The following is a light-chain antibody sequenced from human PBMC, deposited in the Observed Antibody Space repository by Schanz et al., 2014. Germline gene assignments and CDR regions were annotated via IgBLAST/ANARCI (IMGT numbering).Light chain of an antibody. CDR1: ESVDSY. CDR2: DAS. J-gene: IGKJ4*01. CDR3: QQRVKWPLT. V-gene: IGKV3-11*01. Sequence: EVVLTQSPATLSLSAGDRATLSCRASESVDSYLVWYQQKPGQAPRLLIYDASNRVTGIPARFSGSGSGTDFTLTISGLEPEDFAGYYCQQRVKWPLTFGGGTKVEIK.